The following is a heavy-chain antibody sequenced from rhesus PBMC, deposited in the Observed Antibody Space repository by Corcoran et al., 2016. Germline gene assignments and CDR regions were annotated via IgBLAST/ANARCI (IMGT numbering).Heavy chain of an antibody. CDR3: ARATPYYYDSGPRFDV. V-gene: IGHV4-73*01. CDR2: IYVNSAST. Sequence: QVQLQQWGEGLVKPSETLSLTCAVYGGSISGYYYWSWIRQPPGKGLEWIGYIYVNSASTNYNPSLRKRVTISKDTSSNQFSLKLRSLTAAVTALYYCARATPYYYDSGPRFDVWGPGVLVTVSS. J-gene: IGHJ5-1*01. CDR1: GGSISGYYY. D-gene: IGHD3-28*01.